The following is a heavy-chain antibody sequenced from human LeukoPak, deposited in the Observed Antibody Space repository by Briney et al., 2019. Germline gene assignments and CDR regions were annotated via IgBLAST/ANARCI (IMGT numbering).Heavy chain of an antibody. CDR1: GGTFSSYA. J-gene: IGHJ5*02. D-gene: IGHD2-15*01. Sequence: GASVKVSCKASGGTFSSYAISWVRQAPGQGLEWMGRIIPILGIANYAQKFQGRVTITADKSTSTAYMELSSLRSEDTAVYYCARVVVVVAATRLGTLDPWGQGTLVTVSS. V-gene: IGHV1-69*04. CDR3: ARVVVVVAATRLGTLDP. CDR2: IIPILGIA.